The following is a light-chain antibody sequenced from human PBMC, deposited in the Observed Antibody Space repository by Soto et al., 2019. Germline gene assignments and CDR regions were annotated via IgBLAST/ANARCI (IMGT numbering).Light chain of an antibody. CDR2: GAS. CDR3: QQLNYWPRIT. Sequence: VMTQSPGTLSVSPGERATLSCRASQSVGTNLAWYQQRPGQAPRLLVYGASTRASGIPPRFSGSGSGADFTLTISSLQSEDFAVYYCQQLNYWPRITFGQGTRLEI. J-gene: IGKJ5*01. CDR1: QSVGTN. V-gene: IGKV3-15*01.